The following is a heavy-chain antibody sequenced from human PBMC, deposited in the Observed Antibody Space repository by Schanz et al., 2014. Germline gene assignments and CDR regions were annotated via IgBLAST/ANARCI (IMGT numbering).Heavy chain of an antibody. D-gene: IGHD2-8*02. J-gene: IGHJ4*02. V-gene: IGHV4-31*03. Sequence: QVQLQEAGPGLVKPAETLSLTCTVSGGSISSGSYYWSWIRQHPGKGLEWIGYIYFNGITYYKPSLKARLIISVDTSKNQFSLKLSSVTAADTAVYYCARVGGGILTSWYSLDSWGQGTLVTVSS. CDR1: GGSISSGSYY. CDR2: IYFNGIT. CDR3: ARVGGGILTSWYSLDS.